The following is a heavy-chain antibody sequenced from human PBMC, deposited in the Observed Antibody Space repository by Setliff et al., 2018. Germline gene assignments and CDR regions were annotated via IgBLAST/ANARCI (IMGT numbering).Heavy chain of an antibody. V-gene: IGHV4-59*01. CDR3: ARASYYYDSSGYYGAGAFDI. CDR1: GGSISSYY. Sequence: SETLSLTCTVSGGSISSYYWSWIRQPPGKGLEWIGYIYYSGSTNYNPSLKSRVTISVDTSKNQFSLKLSSVTAADTAVYYCARASYYYDSSGYYGAGAFDIWGQGTRVTVS. J-gene: IGHJ3*02. D-gene: IGHD3-22*01. CDR2: IYYSGST.